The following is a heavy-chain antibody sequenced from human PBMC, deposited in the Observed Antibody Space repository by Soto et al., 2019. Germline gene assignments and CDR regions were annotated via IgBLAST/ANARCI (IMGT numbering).Heavy chain of an antibody. D-gene: IGHD6-13*01. CDR2: IYYSGST. V-gene: IGHV4-59*06. Sequence: SETLSLTCTVSGGSISSYYWSWIRQPPGKGLEWIGYIYYSGSTYYNPSLKSRDTISVDTSKNQFSLKLSSVTAADTAEYYCARAEGYSSSWYWDYWGQGTLVTVSS. CDR3: ARAEGYSSSWYWDY. CDR1: GGSISSYY. J-gene: IGHJ4*02.